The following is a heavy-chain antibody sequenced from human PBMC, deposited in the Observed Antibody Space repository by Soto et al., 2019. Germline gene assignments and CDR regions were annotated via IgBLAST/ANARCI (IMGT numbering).Heavy chain of an antibody. D-gene: IGHD3-22*01. Sequence: ETLSLTCTVSPDSITSSGYYWGWIRQTPGKGLEWIGSIYYNGTTYYNPSLKSRVFISVDTSKDQFSLRLKSVTVADTATFYCVRHEVAVSGAYNMDVWGRGTTVTVS. J-gene: IGHJ6*02. V-gene: IGHV4-39*01. CDR3: VRHEVAVSGAYNMDV. CDR1: PDSITSSGYY. CDR2: IYYNGTT.